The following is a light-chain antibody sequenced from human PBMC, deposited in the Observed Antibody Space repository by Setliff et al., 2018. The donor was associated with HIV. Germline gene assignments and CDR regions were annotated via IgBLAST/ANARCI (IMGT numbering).Light chain of an antibody. CDR3: SSFRTSRKLV. CDR1: SSDVGLYNF. Sequence: SVLTQPASVSGSPGQSITISCTGTSSDVGLYNFVSWYQQHPGKVPKLIIYDVTNRPSGISHRFSGAKSGNTASLTISGLQADDEADYYCSSFRTSRKLVFGTGTRSPS. V-gene: IGLV2-14*01. CDR2: DVT. J-gene: IGLJ1*01.